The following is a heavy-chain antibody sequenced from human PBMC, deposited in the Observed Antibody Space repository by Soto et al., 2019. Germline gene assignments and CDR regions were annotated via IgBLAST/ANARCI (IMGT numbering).Heavy chain of an antibody. D-gene: IGHD1-1*01. J-gene: IGHJ6*03. CDR1: GGSFSGYY. V-gene: IGHV4-34*01. Sequence: PSETLSLTCAVYGGSFSGYYWSWIRQPPGKGLEWIGEITHSGSTNYNPSLKSRVTISVDTSKNQFSLKLSSVTAADTAVYYCXXXXXXXXRRLGSYYYMDVWGKGTTVTVSS. CDR2: ITHSGST. CDR3: XXXXXXXXRRLGSYYYMDV.